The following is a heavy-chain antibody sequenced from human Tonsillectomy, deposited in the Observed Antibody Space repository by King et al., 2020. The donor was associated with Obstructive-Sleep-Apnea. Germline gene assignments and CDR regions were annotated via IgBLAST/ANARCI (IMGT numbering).Heavy chain of an antibody. CDR1: GYSISSGYY. Sequence: VQLQESGPGLVKPSETLSLTCTVSGYSISSGYYWGWIRQPPGKGLEWIGSIYHSGSTYYNPSLKSRVTISGDTSKNQFSLKLSSVTAADTAVYYGAREGGSSSFYYYGMDVWGQGTTVTVS. D-gene: IGHD6-6*01. CDR2: IYHSGST. J-gene: IGHJ6*02. V-gene: IGHV4-38-2*02. CDR3: AREGGSSSFYYYGMDV.